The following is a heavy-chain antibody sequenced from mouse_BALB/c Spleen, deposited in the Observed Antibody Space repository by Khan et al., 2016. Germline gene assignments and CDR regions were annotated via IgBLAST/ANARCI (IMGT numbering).Heavy chain of an antibody. V-gene: IGHV5-9-3*01. CDR2: ISSGGSNT. CDR1: GFTFSSYA. CDR3: ARHVDDGYYY. D-gene: IGHD2-3*01. Sequence: EVELVESGGGLVKPGGSLKLSCAASGFTFSSYAMSWVRQTPEKRLEWVATISSGGSNTYYPDSVKGRFTISRDNAKNTLYLQMSSLGSEDTAMYYCARHVDDGYYYWGQGTTLTVSS. J-gene: IGHJ2*01.